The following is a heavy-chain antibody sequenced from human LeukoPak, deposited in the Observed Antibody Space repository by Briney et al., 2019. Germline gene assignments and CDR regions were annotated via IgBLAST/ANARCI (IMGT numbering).Heavy chain of an antibody. CDR1: GFTFSNYP. D-gene: IGHD1-26*01. CDR2: IKQDGSEK. J-gene: IGHJ4*02. V-gene: IGHV3-7*01. Sequence: GGSLRLSCAASGFTFSNYPMMWVRQALGKGLEWVANIKQDGSEKYYVDSVKGRFTISRDNAKNSLYLQMNSLRAEDTAVYYCARDSGYSSYWGQGTLVTVSS. CDR3: ARDSGYSSY.